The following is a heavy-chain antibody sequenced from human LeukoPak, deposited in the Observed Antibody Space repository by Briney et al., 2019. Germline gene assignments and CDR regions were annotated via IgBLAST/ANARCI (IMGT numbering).Heavy chain of an antibody. CDR3: ATGKLVGSTGYYFDY. CDR2: IYSGGST. CDR1: GFTFSSYS. J-gene: IGHJ4*02. D-gene: IGHD1-26*01. Sequence: GGSLRLSCAASGFTFSSYSMNWVRQAPGKGLEWVSVIYSGGSTYYADSVKGRFTISRDNSKNTLYLQMNSLRAEDTAVYYCATGKLVGSTGYYFDYWGQGTLVTVSS. V-gene: IGHV3-53*01.